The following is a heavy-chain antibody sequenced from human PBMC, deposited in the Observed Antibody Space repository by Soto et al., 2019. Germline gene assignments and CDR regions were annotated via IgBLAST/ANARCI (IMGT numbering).Heavy chain of an antibody. D-gene: IGHD3-22*01. CDR3: AKNPGYYYDSTGYHFDY. CDR1: GFTVSSNY. J-gene: IGHJ4*02. CDR2: IYSGGSA. Sequence: GGSLRLSCAASGFTVSSNYMSWFRQAPGKGLEWVSVIYSGGSAYYADSVKGRFTISRDNSKNTLYLQMNSLRAEDTAVYYCAKNPGYYYDSTGYHFDYWGQGTLVTVSS. V-gene: IGHV3-66*01.